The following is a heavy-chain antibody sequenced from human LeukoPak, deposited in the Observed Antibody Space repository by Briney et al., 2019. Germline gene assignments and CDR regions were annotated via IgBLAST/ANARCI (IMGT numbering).Heavy chain of an antibody. V-gene: IGHV1-24*01. D-gene: IGHD5-18*01. J-gene: IGHJ4*02. Sequence: ASVKVSCKVSGYTLTELSMHWVRQAPGKGLEWMGGFDPEDGETIYAQKFQGRVTMTEDTSTDTAYMELSSLRSEDAAVYYCATGRWIQLWLNYWGQGTLVTVSS. CDR2: FDPEDGET. CDR3: ATGRWIQLWLNY. CDR1: GYTLTELS.